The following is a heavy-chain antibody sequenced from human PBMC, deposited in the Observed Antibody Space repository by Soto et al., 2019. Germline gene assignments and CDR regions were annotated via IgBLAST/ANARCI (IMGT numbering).Heavy chain of an antibody. CDR2: IYYSGST. J-gene: IGHJ6*03. CDR1: GGSISSYY. D-gene: IGHD2-15*01. V-gene: IGHV4-59*01. CDR3: ARIPLGSEYRHYFNMDV. Sequence: SGTLALTCTVSGGSISSYYWSWIRQPPGKGLEWIGYIYYSGSTNYISSLRSRATMSVDTSKNQFSLRLSSVTAADTAVYFCARIPLGSEYRHYFNMDVWGKGTTVTVSS.